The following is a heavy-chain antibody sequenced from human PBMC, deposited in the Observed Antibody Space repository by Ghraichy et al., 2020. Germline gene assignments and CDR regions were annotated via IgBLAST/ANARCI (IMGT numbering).Heavy chain of an antibody. D-gene: IGHD2-2*02. V-gene: IGHV4-34*01. CDR2: INHSGST. CDR3: ARGQTYCSSTSCYMGRYNYYGMDV. CDR1: GGSFSGYY. Sequence: SETLSLTCAVYGGSFSGYYWSWIRQPPGKGLEWIGEINHSGSTNYNPSLKSRVTISVDTSKNQFSLKLSSVTAADTAVYYCARGQTYCSSTSCYMGRYNYYGMDVWGQGTTVTVSS. J-gene: IGHJ6*02.